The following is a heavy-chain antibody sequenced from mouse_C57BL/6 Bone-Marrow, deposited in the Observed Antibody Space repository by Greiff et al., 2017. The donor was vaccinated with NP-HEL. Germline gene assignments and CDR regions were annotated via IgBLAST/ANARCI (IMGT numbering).Heavy chain of an antibody. V-gene: IGHV1-69*01. CDR3: AKMIYYDYPYFDV. J-gene: IGHJ1*03. Sequence: QVQLQQPGAELVMPGASVKLSCKASGYTFTSYWMHWVKQRPGQGLEWIGEIDPSDSYTNYNQKFKGKSTLTVDKSSSTAYMQLSSLTSEDSAVYYCAKMIYYDYPYFDVWGTGTTVTVSS. D-gene: IGHD2-4*01. CDR2: IDPSDSYT. CDR1: GYTFTSYW.